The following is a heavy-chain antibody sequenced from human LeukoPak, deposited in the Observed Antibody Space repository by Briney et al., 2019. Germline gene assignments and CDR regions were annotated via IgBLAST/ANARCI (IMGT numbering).Heavy chain of an antibody. CDR2: IHHSGTT. CDR3: ARRPYIAAAGTAFDY. CDR1: GDSITNNNW. Sequence: PSETLSLTCIVSGDSITNNNWWSWVRPPPGEGLEWVGEIHHSGTTNFNPSLASRVTMSIDTSKNQFSLELTSVTAADTAVYYCARRPYIAAAGTAFDYWGQGTLVTVSS. D-gene: IGHD6-13*01. J-gene: IGHJ4*02. V-gene: IGHV4-4*02.